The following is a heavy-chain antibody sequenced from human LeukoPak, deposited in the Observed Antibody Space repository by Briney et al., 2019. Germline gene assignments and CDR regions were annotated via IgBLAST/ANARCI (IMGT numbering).Heavy chain of an antibody. CDR1: GGSISSSSYY. D-gene: IGHD2-15*01. CDR2: IYYSGST. J-gene: IGHJ6*03. V-gene: IGHV4-39*07. Sequence: PSETLSLTCTVSGGSISSSSYYWGWIRQPPGKGLEWIGSIYYSGSTYYNPSLKSRVTISVDTSKNQSSLKLSSVTAADTAVYYCARDRDISSGAYPYNYYMDVWGEGTTVTISS. CDR3: ARDRDISSGAYPYNYYMDV.